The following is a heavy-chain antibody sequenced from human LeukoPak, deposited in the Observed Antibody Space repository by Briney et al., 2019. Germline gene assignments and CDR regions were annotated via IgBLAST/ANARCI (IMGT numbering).Heavy chain of an antibody. Sequence: GGSLRLSCAASGFGFSSSAMSWVRQAPVKGLEWVSAISGSGGNTYYAGSVKGRFTIFRDNSKNMLYLQMNSLRAEDTALYYCASQKANFYDSSGDVWGQGTTVTVSS. CDR3: ASQKANFYDSSGDV. J-gene: IGHJ6*02. CDR2: ISGSGGNT. D-gene: IGHD3-22*01. CDR1: GFGFSSSA. V-gene: IGHV3-23*01.